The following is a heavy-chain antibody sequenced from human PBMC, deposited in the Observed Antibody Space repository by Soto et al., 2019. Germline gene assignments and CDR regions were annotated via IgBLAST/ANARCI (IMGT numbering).Heavy chain of an antibody. CDR1: GGSLSRGDFY. D-gene: IGHD3-10*01. Sequence: SGTLSLTRTVSGGSLSRGDFYWGWVRQPPGKGLEWIGYIYYSGSTYYNPSLKSRVTISVDTSKNQFSLKLSSVTAADTAVYYCARDASGASHPYYFDYWGQGTLVTVSS. CDR2: IYYSGST. CDR3: ARDASGASHPYYFDY. J-gene: IGHJ4*02. V-gene: IGHV4-30-4*01.